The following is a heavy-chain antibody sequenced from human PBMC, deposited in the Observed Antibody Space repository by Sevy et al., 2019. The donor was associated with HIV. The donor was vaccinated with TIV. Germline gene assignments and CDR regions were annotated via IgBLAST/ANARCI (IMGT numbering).Heavy chain of an antibody. V-gene: IGHV1-18*01. D-gene: IGHD2-15*01. J-gene: IGHJ4*02. CDR1: GYSFTTYR. CDR3: ATAYCSGGSCYSLAY. CDR2: ISPDNGDT. Sequence: ASVKVSCKASGYSFTTYRITWLRQAPGQWLEWMGWISPDNGDTNYVQNLQGRVTMITDTSTSTAYMELRSLRSDDTAVYYCATAYCSGGSCYSLAYWGQGTRVTVSS.